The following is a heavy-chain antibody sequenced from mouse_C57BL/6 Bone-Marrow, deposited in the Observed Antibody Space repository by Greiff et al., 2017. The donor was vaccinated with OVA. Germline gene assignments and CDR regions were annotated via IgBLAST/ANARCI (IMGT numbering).Heavy chain of an antibody. D-gene: IGHD1-1*01. V-gene: IGHV1-5*01. CDR3: TRNYGSSPCAMDY. CDR2: IYPGNSDT. J-gene: IGHJ4*01. Sequence: VQLQQSGTVLARPGASVKMSCKTSGYTFTSYWMHWVKQRPGQGLEWIGAIYPGNSDTSYNQKFKGKAKLTAVTSASTAYMELSRLTNEDSAVYYGTRNYGSSPCAMDYWGQGTSVTVSS. CDR1: GYTFTSYW.